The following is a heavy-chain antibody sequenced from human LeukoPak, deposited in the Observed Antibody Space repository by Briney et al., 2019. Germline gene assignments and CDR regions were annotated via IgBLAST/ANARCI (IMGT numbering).Heavy chain of an antibody. CDR3: AREEGIVVVVARSSAFDI. CDR1: GYXFTGYF. V-gene: IGHV1-2*02. Sequence: GASVKVSCKASGYXFTGYFMHWVRQAPGQGLEWTGWINPNSGGTNYAQKFQGRVTLTRDTSISTAYMELSRLRSDDTAVYYCAREEGIVVVVARSSAFDIWGQGTMVTVSS. D-gene: IGHD2-15*01. CDR2: INPNSGGT. J-gene: IGHJ3*02.